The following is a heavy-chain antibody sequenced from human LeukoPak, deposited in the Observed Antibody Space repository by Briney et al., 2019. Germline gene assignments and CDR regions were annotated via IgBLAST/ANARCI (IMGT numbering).Heavy chain of an antibody. CDR3: ARRYFDSHIDY. D-gene: IGHD3-9*01. Sequence: GGSLRLSCAASGFTFDDYGMSWVRQAPGKGLEWVSGINWNGGSTGYADSVKGRSTISRDNAKNSLYLQMNSLRAEDTALYYCARRYFDSHIDYWGQGTLVTVSS. V-gene: IGHV3-20*04. CDR2: INWNGGST. J-gene: IGHJ4*02. CDR1: GFTFDDYG.